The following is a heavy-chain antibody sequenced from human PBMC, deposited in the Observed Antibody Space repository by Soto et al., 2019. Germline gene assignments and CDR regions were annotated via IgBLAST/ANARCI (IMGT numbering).Heavy chain of an antibody. CDR3: ARDDGIAAAATQNYYYYYYMDV. CDR2: IWYDGSNK. CDR1: GFTFNTYG. J-gene: IGHJ6*03. Sequence: GGSLRLSCAASGFTFNTYGMHWVRQAPGKGLEWVAVIWYDGSNKYYADSVKGRFTISRDNSKNTLYLQMNSLRAEDTAVYYCARDDGIAAAATQNYYYYYYMDVWGKGTTVTVSS. D-gene: IGHD6-13*01. V-gene: IGHV3-33*01.